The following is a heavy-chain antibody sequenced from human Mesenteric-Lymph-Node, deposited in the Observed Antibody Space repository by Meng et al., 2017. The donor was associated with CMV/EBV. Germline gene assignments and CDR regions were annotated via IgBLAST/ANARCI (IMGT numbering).Heavy chain of an antibody. CDR2: INSDGSSI. CDR1: GFTFSHYW. Sequence: GESLKISCAASGFTFSHYWMHWVRQAPGKGLVWVSRINSDGSSISYADSVKDRITISRDNAKNTLYLQMNSLRAEDTAVYYCARGDNYWSGYYGGDYWGQGTLVTVSS. CDR3: ARGDNYWSGYYGGDY. J-gene: IGHJ4*02. D-gene: IGHD3-3*01. V-gene: IGHV3-74*01.